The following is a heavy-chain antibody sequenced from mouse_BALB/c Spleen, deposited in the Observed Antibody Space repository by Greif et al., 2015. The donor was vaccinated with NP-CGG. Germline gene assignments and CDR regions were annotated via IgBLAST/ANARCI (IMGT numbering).Heavy chain of an antibody. CDR3: ATPLLTHLYAMDY. D-gene: IGHD1-1*01. CDR1: GFSLTSYG. Sequence: VQRVESGPGLVQPSQRLSITCTVSGFSLTSYGVHWVRQSPGKGLEWLGVIWSGGSTDYNAAFISRLSLSKDNSKRQILFKMNSQQANATAIYSCATPLLTHLYAMDYCGQGTSVTVSS. V-gene: IGHV2-2*02. CDR2: IWSGGST. J-gene: IGHJ4*01.